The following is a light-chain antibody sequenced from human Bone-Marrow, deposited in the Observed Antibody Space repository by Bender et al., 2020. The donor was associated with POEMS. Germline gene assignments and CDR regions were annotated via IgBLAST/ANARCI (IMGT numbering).Light chain of an antibody. CDR3: QTWGTGIRV. V-gene: IGLV4-69*01. CDR2: LNSDGSH. J-gene: IGLJ3*02. Sequence: QVVLTQSPSASASLGASVKLTCTLSSGHSSYAIAWHQQQPEKGPRFLMKLNSDGSHSKGDGFPDHFSGSSSGAERYLTISSLQSEDEADYYCQTWGTGIRVFGGGTKLTVL. CDR1: SGHSSYA.